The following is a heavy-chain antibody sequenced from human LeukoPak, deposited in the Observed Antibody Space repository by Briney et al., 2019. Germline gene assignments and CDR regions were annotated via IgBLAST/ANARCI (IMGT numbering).Heavy chain of an antibody. CDR3: ARDRYCSGGSCWDY. J-gene: IGHJ4*02. D-gene: IGHD2-15*01. CDR1: GYTFTGYY. V-gene: IGHV1-18*04. Sequence: GASVKVSCKASGYTFTGYYMHWVRQAPGQGLEWMGWISAYNGNTNYAQKLQGRVTMTTDTSTSTAYMELRSLRSDDTAVYYCARDRYCSGGSCWDYWGQGTLVTVSS. CDR2: ISAYNGNT.